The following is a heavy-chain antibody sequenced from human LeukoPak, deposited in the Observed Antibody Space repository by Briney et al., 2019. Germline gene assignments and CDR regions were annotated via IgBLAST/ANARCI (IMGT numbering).Heavy chain of an antibody. CDR2: IYYSGNT. J-gene: IGHJ4*02. CDR1: GGSISSSSYY. V-gene: IGHV4-39*01. D-gene: IGHD5-18*01. CDR3: ARQSTAMGTFDY. Sequence: SETLSPTCTVSGGSISSSSYYWGWIRQPPGKGLEWIGSIYYSGNTYYNPSLKSRVTISVDTSKNQFSLKLSSVTAADTAVYYCARQSTAMGTFDYWGQGTLVPVSS.